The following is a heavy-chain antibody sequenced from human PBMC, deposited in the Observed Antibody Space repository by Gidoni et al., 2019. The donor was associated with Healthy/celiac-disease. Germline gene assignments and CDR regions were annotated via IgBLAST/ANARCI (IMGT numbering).Heavy chain of an antibody. CDR3: ARYPVVPAANHYYYYYMDV. CDR1: GVTSSSYA. Sequence: QVQLVQSGAEVTKPGSSVKVSCKASGVTSSSYAISWVRQAPGQGFEWMGGIIPIFGTANYEQKFQGRVTITADKSTSTAYMELSSLRSEDTAVYYCARYPVVPAANHYYYYYMDVWGKGTTVTVSS. J-gene: IGHJ6*03. D-gene: IGHD2-2*01. V-gene: IGHV1-69*06. CDR2: IIPIFGTA.